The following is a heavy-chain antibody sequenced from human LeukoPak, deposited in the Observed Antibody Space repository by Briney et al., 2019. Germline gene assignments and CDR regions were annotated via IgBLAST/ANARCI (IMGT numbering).Heavy chain of an antibody. CDR3: ARGVGEYCSGGSCYPFDY. CDR2: IYYSGST. D-gene: IGHD2-15*01. CDR1: GGSLSSGGYY. Sequence: PLSLTCTVSGGSLSSGGYYWSRIRQHPGKGLEWIGYIYYSGSTYYNPSLKSRVTISVDTSKNQFSLKLSSVTAADTAVYYCARGVGEYCSGGSCYPFDYWGQGTLVTVSS. J-gene: IGHJ4*02. V-gene: IGHV4-31*03.